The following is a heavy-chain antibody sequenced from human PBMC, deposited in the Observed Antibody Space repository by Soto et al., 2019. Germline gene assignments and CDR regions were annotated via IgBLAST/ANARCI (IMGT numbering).Heavy chain of an antibody. CDR3: ANLDWNYLYYYGMDV. Sequence: PGGSLRLSCAASGFTFSDFAMHWVRQAPGKGLEWVAVISYDGSNKYYADSVKGRFTISRDNSKNTLYLQMNSLRAEDTAVYYCANLDWNYLYYYGMDVWGQGTTVTVSS. CDR2: ISYDGSNK. CDR1: GFTFSDFA. D-gene: IGHD1-7*01. V-gene: IGHV3-30*18. J-gene: IGHJ6*02.